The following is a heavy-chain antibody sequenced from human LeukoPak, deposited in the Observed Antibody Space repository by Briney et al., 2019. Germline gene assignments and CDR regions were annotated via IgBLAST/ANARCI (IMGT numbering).Heavy chain of an antibody. V-gene: IGHV3-48*04. J-gene: IGHJ3*02. CDR2: ISSSSSTI. CDR1: GFTFSSYS. D-gene: IGHD3-16*01. CDR3: ARDPLGGSPPYAFDI. Sequence: GGSLRLSCAVSGFTFSSYSMNWVRQAPGKGLEWVSYISSSSSTIYYADSVKGRFTISRDNAKNSLYLQMNSLRAEDTAVYYCARDPLGGSPPYAFDIWGQGTMVTVSS.